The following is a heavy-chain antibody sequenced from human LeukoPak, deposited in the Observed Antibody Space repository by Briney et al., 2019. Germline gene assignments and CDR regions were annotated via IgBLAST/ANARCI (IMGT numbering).Heavy chain of an antibody. Sequence: GGSLRLSCAPSGVTFTGFVMDWVGHAPRKGLEWVSSINSVGSTYYAESVKGRFTNYRDNSKNKMYLHMNRLRAEDTAVYYCAKDHPDWGSSFDYWGQGTLVTVSS. D-gene: IGHD7-27*01. V-gene: IGHV3-23*01. CDR2: INSVGST. J-gene: IGHJ4*02. CDR3: AKDHPDWGSSFDY. CDR1: GVTFTGFV.